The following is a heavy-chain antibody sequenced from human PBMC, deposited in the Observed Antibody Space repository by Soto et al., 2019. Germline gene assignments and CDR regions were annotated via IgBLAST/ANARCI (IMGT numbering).Heavy chain of an antibody. J-gene: IGHJ3*02. CDR1: GGSISSYY. CDR3: VRTYDGSGPNSGGYSFDI. D-gene: IGHD3-22*01. CDR2: IYYSVT. Sequence: PSETLSLTCSVPGGSISSYYWSWIRQPPGKGLEWIAYIYYSVTSYNPSLKSRVSISLDTSKNQFSLKLSSVTAADTAVYYCVRTYDGSGPNSGGYSFDIWGQGTMVTVSS. V-gene: IGHV4-59*01.